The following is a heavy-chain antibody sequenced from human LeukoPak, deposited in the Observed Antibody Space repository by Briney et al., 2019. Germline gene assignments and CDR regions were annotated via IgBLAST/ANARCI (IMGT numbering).Heavy chain of an antibody. CDR2: ISYDGSNK. D-gene: IGHD3-16*01. V-gene: IGHV3-30*04. CDR3: ARDRLGAMLFFDS. CDR1: GFTFSSYA. Sequence: PGGSLRLSCAASGFTFSSYAMHWVRQAPGKGLEWVAVISYDGSNKYYADSVKGRFTISRDNSKYTLYLQMNSLRAEDTALYYCARDRLGAMLFFDSWGQGTLVTVSS. J-gene: IGHJ4*02.